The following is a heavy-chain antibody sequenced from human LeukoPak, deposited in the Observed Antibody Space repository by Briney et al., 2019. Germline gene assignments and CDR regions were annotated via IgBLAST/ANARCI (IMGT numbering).Heavy chain of an antibody. V-gene: IGHV4-59*12. D-gene: IGHD3-22*01. Sequence: SETLSLTCTVSGGSISSFYWSWIRQPPGKGLEWIGYIYYTGSTNYNSSLKSRVTISVDTSKNQFSLKLSSVTAADTAVYYCARVRLKYYYDSSGYYKSRSYYYYYYMDVWGKGTTVTVSS. CDR3: ARVRLKYYYDSSGYYKSRSYYYYYYMDV. CDR1: GGSISSFY. J-gene: IGHJ6*03. CDR2: IYYTGST.